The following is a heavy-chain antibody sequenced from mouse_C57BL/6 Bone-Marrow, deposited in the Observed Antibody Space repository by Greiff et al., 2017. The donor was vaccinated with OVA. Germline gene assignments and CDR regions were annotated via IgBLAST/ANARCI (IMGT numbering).Heavy chain of an antibody. J-gene: IGHJ2*01. Sequence: VQLQQSGAELARPGASVKMSCKASGYTFTSYTMHWVKQRPGQGLEWIGYINPSSGYTKYNQKFKDKATLTADKSSSTAYMKLSSLTSEDSAVYYCARGDGYYLYFDYWGQGTTLTVSS. CDR3: ARGDGYYLYFDY. V-gene: IGHV1-4*01. CDR1: GYTFTSYT. D-gene: IGHD2-3*01. CDR2: INPSSGYT.